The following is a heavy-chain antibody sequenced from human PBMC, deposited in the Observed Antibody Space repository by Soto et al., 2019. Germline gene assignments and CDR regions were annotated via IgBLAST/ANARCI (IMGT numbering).Heavy chain of an antibody. V-gene: IGHV3-23*01. CDR1: GFTFSSYA. CDR3: VKYTVTDDVGGS. D-gene: IGHD4-17*01. Sequence: EVQLLESGGDLVRPGGSLRLSCAASGFTFSSYAMGWVRQAPGKGLDWVSGISRAGTYTFYADSVRGRFSISRDNSRGTLDLYRHALRADDTAIYFCVKYTVTDDVGGSWGQGALVTVSS. J-gene: IGHJ5*02. CDR2: ISRAGTYT.